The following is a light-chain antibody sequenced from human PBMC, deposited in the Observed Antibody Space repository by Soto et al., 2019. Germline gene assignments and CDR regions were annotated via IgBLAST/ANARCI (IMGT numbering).Light chain of an antibody. Sequence: DIQMTQSPSSLSASVGDRVTITCRASQSISSYLNWYQQKPGKAPKLLIYAASSLQSGVPSRFSGSGSGTDFTLTLSRLQPEDFATYSCQQSYSTPPITFGQGTRLEIK. J-gene: IGKJ5*01. CDR1: QSISSY. V-gene: IGKV1-39*01. CDR2: AAS. CDR3: QQSYSTPPIT.